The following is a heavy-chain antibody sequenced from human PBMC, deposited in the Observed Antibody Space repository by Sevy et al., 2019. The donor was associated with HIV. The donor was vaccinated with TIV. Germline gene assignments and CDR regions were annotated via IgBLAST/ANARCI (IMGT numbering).Heavy chain of an antibody. CDR2: IRSKANSYAT. V-gene: IGHV3-73*01. J-gene: IGHJ3*02. CDR1: GFTFSGSA. CDR3: TTLSGSYSGLRPFDI. Sequence: GGSLRLSCAASGFTFSGSAMHWVRQASGKGLEWVGRIRSKANSYATAYAASVKGRFTISRDDSKNTAYLQMNSLKTEDTAVYYCTTLSGSYSGLRPFDIWGQGTMVTVSS. D-gene: IGHD1-26*01.